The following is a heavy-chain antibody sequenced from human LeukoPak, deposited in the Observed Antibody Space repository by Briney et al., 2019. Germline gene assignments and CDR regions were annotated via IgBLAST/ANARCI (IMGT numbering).Heavy chain of an antibody. V-gene: IGHV4-34*01. CDR1: GVSFSGYY. D-gene: IGHD3-9*01. CDR2: INHSGST. CDR3: ARPQGYDILTGYPRSLWYFDY. J-gene: IGHJ4*02. Sequence: PSETLSLTCAVYGVSFSGYYWSWIRQPPGKGLEWVGEINHSGSTNYNPSLKSRVTISVDTSKNQFSLKLSSVTAADTAVYYCARPQGYDILTGYPRSLWYFDYWGQGTLVTVSA.